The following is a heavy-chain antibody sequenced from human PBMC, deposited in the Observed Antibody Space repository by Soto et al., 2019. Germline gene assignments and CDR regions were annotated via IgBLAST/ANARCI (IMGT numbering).Heavy chain of an antibody. V-gene: IGHV4-39*01. CDR1: GGSISSSSYY. Sequence: SETLSLTCTVSGGSISSSSYYWGWIRQPPGKGLEWIGSIYCSGSTYYNPSLKSRVTISVDTSKNQFSLKLSSVTAADTAVHYCASNTYYDILTGQDYWGQGTLVTVS. CDR2: IYCSGST. J-gene: IGHJ4*02. D-gene: IGHD3-9*01. CDR3: ASNTYYDILTGQDY.